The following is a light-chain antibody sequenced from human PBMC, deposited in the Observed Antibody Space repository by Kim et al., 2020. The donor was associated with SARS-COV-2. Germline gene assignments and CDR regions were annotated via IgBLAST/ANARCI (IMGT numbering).Light chain of an antibody. CDR3: QQHYTPPYT. V-gene: IGKV4-1*01. Sequence: RAAVNGKSSESVLYSASNKNFLAWDKQKPGQSPKLLIYWASTRESGVPDRFSGSGSGTDFTLTISSLQAEDVAVYYCQQHYTPPYTFGQGTKLEI. CDR1: ESVLYSASNKNF. CDR2: WAS. J-gene: IGKJ2*01.